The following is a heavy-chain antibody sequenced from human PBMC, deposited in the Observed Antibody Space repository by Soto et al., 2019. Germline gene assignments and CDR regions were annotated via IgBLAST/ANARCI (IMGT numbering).Heavy chain of an antibody. V-gene: IGHV3-30*03. J-gene: IGHJ3*02. CDR2: ISYDGSNK. CDR1: GFTFSSYG. D-gene: IGHD3-22*01. CDR3: AMGGGHYYDSSGYYYGPDAFDI. Sequence: QVQLVESGGGVVQPGRSLRLSCAASGFTFSSYGMHWVRQAPGKGLEWVAVISYDGSNKYYADSVKGRFTISRDNSKNTLYLQMNSLRAADTAVYYCAMGGGHYYDSSGYYYGPDAFDIWGQGKLVTGSS.